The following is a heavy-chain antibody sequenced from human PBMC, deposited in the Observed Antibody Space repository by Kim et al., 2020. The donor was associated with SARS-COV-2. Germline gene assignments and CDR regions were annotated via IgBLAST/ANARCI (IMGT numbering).Heavy chain of an antibody. CDR1: GGSISSSSYY. V-gene: IGHV4-39*01. CDR3: ARVRYGDYPDY. Sequence: SETLSLTCTVSGGSISSSSYYWGWIRQPPGKGLEWIGSIYYSGSTYYNPSLKSRVTISVDTSKNQFSLKLSSVTAADTAVYYCARVRYGDYPDYWGQGTLVTVSS. D-gene: IGHD4-17*01. CDR2: IYYSGST. J-gene: IGHJ4*02.